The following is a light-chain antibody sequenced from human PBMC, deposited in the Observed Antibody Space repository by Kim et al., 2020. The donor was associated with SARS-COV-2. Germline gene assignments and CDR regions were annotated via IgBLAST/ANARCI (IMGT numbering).Light chain of an antibody. CDR2: YAS. CDR1: QSVDSN. Sequence: PGESATLPFGSNQSVDSNFALYPQNPGQAPRLLIFYASAMATGIPARFSGSGFGTEFTLTISSLQSEDLAFYFCQQYNIWPPRWTFGPGTKVDIK. J-gene: IGKJ1*01. CDR3: QQYNIWPPRWT. V-gene: IGKV3-15*01.